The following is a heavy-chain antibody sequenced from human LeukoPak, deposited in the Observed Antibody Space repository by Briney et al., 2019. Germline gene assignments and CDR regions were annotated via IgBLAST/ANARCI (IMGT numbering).Heavy chain of an antibody. J-gene: IGHJ4*02. V-gene: IGHV4-59*01. Sequence: PSETLSLTCAVYGGSFSGYYWSWIRQSPGKGLGWIGYIYYTETSYNPSLKSRVTISADTSKNQFSLKLYSVTAADTAVYYCATRKLGNDYWGQGTLVTVSS. CDR3: ATRKLGNDY. CDR1: GGSFSGYY. CDR2: IYYTET. D-gene: IGHD7-27*01.